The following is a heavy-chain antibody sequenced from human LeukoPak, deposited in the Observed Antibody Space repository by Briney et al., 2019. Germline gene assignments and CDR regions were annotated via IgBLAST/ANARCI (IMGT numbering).Heavy chain of an antibody. V-gene: IGHV1-46*01. J-gene: IGHJ4*02. CDR3: AREHGNRPGIAVAGTPDY. Sequence: WASVKVSCKASGYTFTSYYMHWVRQAPGQGLEWMGIINPSGGSTSYAQKFQGRVTMTRDTSTSTVYMELSSLRSEDTAVYYCAREHGNRPGIAVAGTPDYWGQGTLVTVSS. CDR1: GYTFTSYY. CDR2: INPSGGST. D-gene: IGHD6-19*01.